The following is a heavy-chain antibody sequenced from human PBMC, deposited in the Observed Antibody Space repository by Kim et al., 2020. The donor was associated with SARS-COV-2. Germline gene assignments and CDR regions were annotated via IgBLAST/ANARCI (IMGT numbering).Heavy chain of an antibody. CDR2: GLYSGTT. V-gene: IGHV4-59*01. CDR1: GGSISTYY. Sequence: SETLSLTCTVSGGSISTYYWSWIRQPPGKGLEWIGYGLYSGTTNYKPSLNSRVTISVDTSKNEVSLKLSSVTAADTAMYFCARGNSSAWYVNGAFEDWGQGTLVTAAS. D-gene: IGHD6-13*01. J-gene: IGHJ4*02. CDR3: ARGNSSAWYVNGAFED.